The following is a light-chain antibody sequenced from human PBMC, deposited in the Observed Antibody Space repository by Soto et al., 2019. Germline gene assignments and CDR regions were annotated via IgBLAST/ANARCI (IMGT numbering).Light chain of an antibody. CDR3: QQYNNWPPLT. V-gene: IGKV3-15*01. CDR1: QSISSN. Sequence: EIVMTQSPATLSVSPGERATLSCRASQSISSNLAWYQQKNGQTPRLLIYGASTRAAGIPARFSGSGSGTDFTLTISSLQSEDFAVYYCQQYNNWPPLTFGGGTKVDIK. CDR2: GAS. J-gene: IGKJ4*01.